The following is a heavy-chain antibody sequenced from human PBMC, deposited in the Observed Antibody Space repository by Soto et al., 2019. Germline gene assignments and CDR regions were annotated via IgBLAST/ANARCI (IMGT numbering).Heavy chain of an antibody. D-gene: IGHD2-21*02. CDR2: ISTYNGKT. J-gene: IGHJ6*02. Sequence: QVQLVQSGGEVRKPGASVTVSCKASGYTFSRYGMSWVRQAPGQGLEWMGWISTYNGKTNYAQKFQDRVTMATDTPTRTVYLEMRSLTFDDTAVYYCARGGDVPYYYYGMDVWGQGTTVSVS. V-gene: IGHV1-18*01. CDR3: ARGGDVPYYYYGMDV. CDR1: GYTFSRYG.